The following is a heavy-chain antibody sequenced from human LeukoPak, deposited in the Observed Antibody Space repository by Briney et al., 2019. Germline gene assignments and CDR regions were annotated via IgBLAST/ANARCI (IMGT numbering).Heavy chain of an antibody. Sequence: GGSLRLSCAASGFTFDDYAMHWVRQAPGKGLEWVSAVSGTGLTTYYADSVKGRFIVSRDNSKNTVYLQMNSLRGEDAAVYYCAKELMGFDYWGQGTLVTVSS. CDR1: GFTFDDYA. J-gene: IGHJ4*02. CDR2: VSGTGLTT. CDR3: AKELMGFDY. V-gene: IGHV3-23*01. D-gene: IGHD2-8*01.